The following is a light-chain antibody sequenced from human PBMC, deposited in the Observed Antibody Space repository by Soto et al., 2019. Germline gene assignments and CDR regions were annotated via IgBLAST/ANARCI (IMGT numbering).Light chain of an antibody. Sequence: EIVLTQSPATVSLSPGERATLSCRASQSVSSYLAWYQQKPGQAPRLLIYDASNRATGIPARFSGSGSGTDFTLTISSLEPEDFAVYYCQQRSNWPATFGQGTRLEIK. J-gene: IGKJ5*01. CDR3: QQRSNWPAT. CDR1: QSVSSY. CDR2: DAS. V-gene: IGKV3-11*01.